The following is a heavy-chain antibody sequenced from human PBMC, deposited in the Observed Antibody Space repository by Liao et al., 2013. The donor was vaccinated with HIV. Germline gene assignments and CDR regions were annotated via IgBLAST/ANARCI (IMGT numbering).Heavy chain of an antibody. CDR3: ARGGYSESGSYSFDY. CDR2: IHPSGET. J-gene: IGHJ4*02. Sequence: QVQLQESGPGLVKPSQTLSLTCTVSGASIGGTDYYWNWIRQPPGKGLEWISFIHPSGETFYNPALQSRVTTSRDTSKNQFSLNLNSVTAADTAVYYCARGGYSESGSYSFDYWGQGTRVTVSS. V-gene: IGHV4-30-4*08. D-gene: IGHD3-10*01. CDR1: GASIGGTDYY.